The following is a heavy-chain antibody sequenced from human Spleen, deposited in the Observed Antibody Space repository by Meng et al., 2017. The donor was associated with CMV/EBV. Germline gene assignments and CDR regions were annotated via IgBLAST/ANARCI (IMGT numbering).Heavy chain of an antibody. J-gene: IGHJ4*02. V-gene: IGHV4-39*01. CDR3: ARHLTRHYSNIYYFDH. CDR2: IYYTGTT. D-gene: IGHD4-11*01. CDR1: APTSSNHYY. Sequence: APTSSNHYYWGWVRQPPGKGLEWIGSIYYTGTTYSNPSLKSRVSISEVPSKNQFSLKLNSVTAADTAVYYCARHLTRHYSNIYYFDHWGQGALVTVSS.